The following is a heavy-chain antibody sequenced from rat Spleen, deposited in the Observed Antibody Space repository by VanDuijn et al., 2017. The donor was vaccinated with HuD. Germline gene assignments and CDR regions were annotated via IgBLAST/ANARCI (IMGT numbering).Heavy chain of an antibody. CDR1: GHSITSSYR. J-gene: IGHJ3*01. CDR2: INSAGTT. D-gene: IGHD1-1*01. V-gene: IGHV3-3*01. CDR3: ARSDGVHYYLPFAD. Sequence: EVQLQESGPGPVKVSESLSLTCSVTGHSITSSYRWNWIRKFPGNKLEWMGYINSAGTTNYNPSLKSRLSITRDTSKNQFFLQVNSVSSEDTATYYCARSDGVHYYLPFADWGQGTLVTVSS.